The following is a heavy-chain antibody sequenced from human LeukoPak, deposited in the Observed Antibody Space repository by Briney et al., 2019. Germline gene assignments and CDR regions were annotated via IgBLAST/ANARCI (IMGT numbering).Heavy chain of an antibody. CDR1: GGSFSGHS. J-gene: IGHJ4*02. D-gene: IGHD3-22*01. CDR3: ARHVHVSMIVVILSDYFDY. Sequence: SETLSLTCAVYGGSFSGHSWSWIRQAQGKGLEWIGEISHLGSINYNPSLKSRVTISADTSKNQFSLRLSSVTAADTAVYYCARHVHVSMIVVILSDYFDYWGRGTPVSVSS. V-gene: IGHV4-34*01. CDR2: ISHLGSI.